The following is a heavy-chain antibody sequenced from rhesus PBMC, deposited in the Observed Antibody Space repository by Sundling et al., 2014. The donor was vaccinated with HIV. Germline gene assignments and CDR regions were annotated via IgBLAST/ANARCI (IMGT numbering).Heavy chain of an antibody. V-gene: IGHV4-160*01. CDR2: LYGSGGNT. CDR3: ARKGVTASLVYFDY. D-gene: IGHD4-29*01. Sequence: QVQLQESGPGLVKPSETLSLTCAVSGASISINYWSWIRQAPGKGLEWIGRLYGSGGNTDYNPSLKSRVTISTDTSNHHFSLKLTSVTAADTAVYFCARKGVTASLVYFDYWGQGVLVTVSS. J-gene: IGHJ4*01. CDR1: GASISINY.